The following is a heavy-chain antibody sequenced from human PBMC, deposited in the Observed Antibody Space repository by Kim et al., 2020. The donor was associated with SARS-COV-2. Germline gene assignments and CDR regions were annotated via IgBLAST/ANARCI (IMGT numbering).Heavy chain of an antibody. V-gene: IGHV4-59*01. CDR3: ARANPDYYDSSGYSLDY. J-gene: IGHJ4*02. D-gene: IGHD3-22*01. Sequence: RRSRVTISVATSKNQFSLKLSSVTAADTAVYYCARANPDYYDSSGYSLDYWGQGTLVTVSS.